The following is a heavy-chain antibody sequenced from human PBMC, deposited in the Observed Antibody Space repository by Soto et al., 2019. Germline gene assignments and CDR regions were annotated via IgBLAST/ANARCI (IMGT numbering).Heavy chain of an antibody. CDR3: VRDSPGDY. CDR2: IDHDGPT. J-gene: IGHJ4*02. Sequence: EVQLVESGGGLVQPGGSLRLSCAGSGFIFSNYWMHWVRQAPGKGLEWVSRIDHDGPTDYADSVRGRFIISRDNAENTLYLQMISLRPEDTAVYYCVRDSPGDYWGQGTLVTVSS. CDR1: GFIFSNYW. V-gene: IGHV3-74*01.